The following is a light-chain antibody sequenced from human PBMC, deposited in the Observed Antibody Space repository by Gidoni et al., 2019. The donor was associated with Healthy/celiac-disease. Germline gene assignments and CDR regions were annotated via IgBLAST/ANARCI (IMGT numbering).Light chain of an antibody. Sequence: QLVLTQSPSPSASLGASVKLTCTLSSGHRRYAIASHQQQQEKGPRYLMKLNSDGSHSKGDGIPDRFSGSSSGAERYLTISSLQAEDEADYYCQTWGTGIVVFGGGTKLTVL. CDR1: SGHRRYA. V-gene: IGLV4-69*01. CDR3: QTWGTGIVV. J-gene: IGLJ2*01. CDR2: LNSDGSH.